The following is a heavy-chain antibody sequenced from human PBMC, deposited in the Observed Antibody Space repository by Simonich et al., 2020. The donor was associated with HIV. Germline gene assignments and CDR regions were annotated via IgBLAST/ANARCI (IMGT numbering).Heavy chain of an antibody. J-gene: IGHJ4*02. D-gene: IGHD2-15*01. CDR3: ARGFPFISLGSY. Sequence: QVQVKQWGAGLLKPSETLSLTCAVYGGSFSGYYWRWIRQPPGKWLEWIGEVNHSGSATYNASLKSRITISVDTSENQFSLKLSSVTAADTAVYYCARGFPFISLGSYWGQGTLVTVSS. CDR2: VNHSGSA. V-gene: IGHV4-34*01. CDR1: GGSFSGYY.